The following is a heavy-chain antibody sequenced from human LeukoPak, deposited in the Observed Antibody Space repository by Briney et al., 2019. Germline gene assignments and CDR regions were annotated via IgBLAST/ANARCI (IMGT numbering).Heavy chain of an antibody. CDR1: GYTFTGYY. V-gene: IGHV1-2*06. D-gene: IGHD1-1*01. J-gene: IGHJ5*02. Sequence: ASVKVSCTASGYTFTGYYMHWVRQPPGQGLEWLGRINPNSGSPNYAQNFKSSVTITRDKSNNPVYMELNRLRSDDAAVYYCARDWNPYFLPASENWFDPWGQGTLVTVSS. CDR3: ARDWNPYFLPASENWFDP. CDR2: INPNSGSP.